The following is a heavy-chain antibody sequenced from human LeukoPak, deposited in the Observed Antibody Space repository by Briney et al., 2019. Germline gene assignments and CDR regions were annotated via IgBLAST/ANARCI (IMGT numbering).Heavy chain of an antibody. V-gene: IGHV1-18*01. Sequence: ASVKVSCKASGYTFASYGISWVRQAPGQGLEWMGWIGAYNGNTNYAQKLQGRVTMTTDTSTSTAYMELRSLRSDDTAVYYCARILGSSRPGRGAFDIWGQGTMVTVSS. CDR2: IGAYNGNT. CDR1: GYTFASYG. D-gene: IGHD1-26*01. CDR3: ARILGSSRPGRGAFDI. J-gene: IGHJ3*02.